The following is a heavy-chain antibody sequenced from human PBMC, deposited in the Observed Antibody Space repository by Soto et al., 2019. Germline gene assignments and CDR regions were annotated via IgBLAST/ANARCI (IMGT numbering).Heavy chain of an antibody. J-gene: IGHJ4*02. CDR1: GLTFSSYG. CDR2: ISYDGSTK. V-gene: IGHV3-30*18. Sequence: PWGSLRLSCAASGLTFSSYGMHWVRQAPGKGLKWVAIISYDGSTKYYADSVKGRFTISRDNSKNKVYLQMNSLRAEDTATYYCAKDTASGGSPLDYWGQGTLVTVSS. CDR3: AKDTASGGSPLDY. D-gene: IGHD2-15*01.